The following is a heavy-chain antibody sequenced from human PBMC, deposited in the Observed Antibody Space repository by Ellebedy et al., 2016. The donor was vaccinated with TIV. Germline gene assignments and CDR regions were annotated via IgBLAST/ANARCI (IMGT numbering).Heavy chain of an antibody. J-gene: IGHJ1*01. D-gene: IGHD3-3*01. Sequence: GESLKISXAASGFTFSSYSMNWVRQAPGKGLEWVSYISSSSTIYYADSVKGRFTISRDNAKNSLYLQMNSLRAEDTAVYYCARGGITIFGVARPSHAEYFQHWGQGTLVTVSS. CDR1: GFTFSSYS. CDR2: ISSSSTI. V-gene: IGHV3-48*01. CDR3: ARGGITIFGVARPSHAEYFQH.